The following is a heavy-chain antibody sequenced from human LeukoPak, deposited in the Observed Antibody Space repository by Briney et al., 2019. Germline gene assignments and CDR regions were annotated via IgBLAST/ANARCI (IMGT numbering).Heavy chain of an antibody. Sequence: PSEPLSLTCTVSGGSINNHYWSWIRQPPGKGLEWIGSIFYSGSTDSNPSLKGRVTISVDASKNQFSLKLSSVTAADTAMYFCARHYDSSAYWYYFGYWGQGTLVTVSS. CDR3: ARHYDSSAYWYYFGY. CDR2: IFYSGST. CDR1: GGSINNHY. D-gene: IGHD3-22*01. J-gene: IGHJ4*02. V-gene: IGHV4-59*08.